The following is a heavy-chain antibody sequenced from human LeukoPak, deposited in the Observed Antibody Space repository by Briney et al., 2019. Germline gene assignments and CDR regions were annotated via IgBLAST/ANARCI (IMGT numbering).Heavy chain of an antibody. CDR1: GGSISTYY. Sequence: SETLSLTCTVSGGSISTYYWSWIRQPPGKGLEWIGYISYSGSTDYNPSLRSRVTMSVDTSKNQISLNLTSVTAADTAVYYCARHLYYYDSSAHPEAFDIWGQGTMVTVPS. CDR3: ARHLYYYDSSAHPEAFDI. CDR2: ISYSGST. D-gene: IGHD3-22*01. V-gene: IGHV4-59*01. J-gene: IGHJ3*02.